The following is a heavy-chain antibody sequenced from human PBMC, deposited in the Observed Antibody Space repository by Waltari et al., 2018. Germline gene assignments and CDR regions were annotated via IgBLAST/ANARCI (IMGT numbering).Heavy chain of an antibody. D-gene: IGHD3-16*01. V-gene: IGHV3-48*01. Sequence: EVQLVESGGGLVQPGGSLRLSCAASGFTFSSYSMNWVRQAPGKGLEWGADIRRSGSTVYEADAGKGRLTSARENAKNSLYLQMNSLRAEDTAVYYCWGPRLAEREGVDYWGQGTLVTVSS. J-gene: IGHJ4*02. CDR2: IRRSGSTV. CDR3: WGPRLAEREGVDY. CDR1: GFTFSSYS.